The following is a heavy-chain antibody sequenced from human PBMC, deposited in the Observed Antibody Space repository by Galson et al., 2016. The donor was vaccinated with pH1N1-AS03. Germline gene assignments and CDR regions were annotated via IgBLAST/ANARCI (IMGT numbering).Heavy chain of an antibody. D-gene: IGHD6-6*01. CDR1: GGTFSTNG. J-gene: IGHJ4*02. Sequence: SVKVSCKASGGTFSTNGFTWVRQAPGQGLEWMGRSIPMLGRGNDAQKFQGRVTIIADISTSTTYMELSKLTSEDTAKYYCARERDSSSSSIFVYWGQGTQVTVSS. V-gene: IGHV1-69*04. CDR2: SIPMLGRG. CDR3: ARERDSSSSSIFVY.